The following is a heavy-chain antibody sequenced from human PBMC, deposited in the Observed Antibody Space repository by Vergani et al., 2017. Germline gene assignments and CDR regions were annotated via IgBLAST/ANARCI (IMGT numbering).Heavy chain of an antibody. Sequence: QVQLVQSGAEVKKPGASVKVSCKASGYTFTSYDINWVRQATGQGLEWMGWMNPNSGNTGYAQKFQGRVTMTRNTSISTAYMELSSLRSEDTAVYYCARNPTYYDFWSGYSSPDYFDYWGQGTLVTVSS. CDR2: MNPNSGNT. J-gene: IGHJ4*02. CDR1: GYTFTSYD. D-gene: IGHD3-3*01. V-gene: IGHV1-8*01. CDR3: ARNPTYYDFWSGYSSPDYFDY.